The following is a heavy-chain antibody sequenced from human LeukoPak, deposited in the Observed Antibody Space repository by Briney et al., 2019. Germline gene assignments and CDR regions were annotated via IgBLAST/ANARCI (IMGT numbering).Heavy chain of an antibody. D-gene: IGHD5-12*01. CDR3: ARGPRYGESGYDLGPY. CDR2: INSNSGGS. CDR1: GYTFTSYY. Sequence: ASVKVSCKASGYTFTSYYTHWMRQAPGQGLEWVGWINSNSGGSHYARRFQGRVTMTSDTSINTGYMELTSLTTDDTAVYYCARGPRYGESGYDLGPYWGQGTLVTVSS. J-gene: IGHJ4*02. V-gene: IGHV1-2*02.